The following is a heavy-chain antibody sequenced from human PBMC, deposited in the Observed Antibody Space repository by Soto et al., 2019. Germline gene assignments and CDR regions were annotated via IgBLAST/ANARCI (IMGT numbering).Heavy chain of an antibody. D-gene: IGHD1-26*01. J-gene: IGHJ3*02. CDR1: GYTFAGYY. CDR2: INPNSGGT. V-gene: IGHV1-2*02. Sequence: ASVKVSCKASGYTFAGYYMHWVRQAPGQGREWMGWINPNSGGTNYAQKFQGRVTMTRDTSISTAYMELSRLRSDDTAAYYCARVRSGSSRSSAFDIWGQGTMVTVSS. CDR3: ARVRSGSSRSSAFDI.